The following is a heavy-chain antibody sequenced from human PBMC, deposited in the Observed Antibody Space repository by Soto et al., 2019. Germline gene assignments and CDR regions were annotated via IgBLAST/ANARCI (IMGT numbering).Heavy chain of an antibody. CDR2: IYYSGST. D-gene: IGHD6-6*01. CDR3: ARGSSIAARNYYYYYYMDV. J-gene: IGHJ6*03. V-gene: IGHV4-59*01. CDR1: GGSISSYY. Sequence: TSETLSLTCTVSGGSISSYYWSWIRQPPGKGLEWIGYIYYSGSTNYNPSLKSRVTISVDTSKNQFSLKLSSVTAADTAVYYCARGSSIAARNYYYYYYMDVWGKGTTVTVSS.